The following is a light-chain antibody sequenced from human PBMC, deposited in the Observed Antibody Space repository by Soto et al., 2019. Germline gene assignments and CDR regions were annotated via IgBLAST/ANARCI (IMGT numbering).Light chain of an antibody. CDR3: QHYYIYPIT. CDR1: QGISSY. Sequence: ARLVTQSPYSFRACKGGRVSITFRASQGISSYLAWYQQKPGKAPKLLIYAASTLQSGVPSRFSGSGSGTHFTLTICGLQSADVAPYHSQHYYIYPITFGQGTRLEIK. CDR2: AAS. V-gene: IGKV1-8*01. J-gene: IGKJ5*01.